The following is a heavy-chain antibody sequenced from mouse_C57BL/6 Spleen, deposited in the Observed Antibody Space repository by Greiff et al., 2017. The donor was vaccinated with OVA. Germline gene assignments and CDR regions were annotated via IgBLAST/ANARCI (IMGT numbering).Heavy chain of an antibody. D-gene: IGHD4-1*01. J-gene: IGHJ4*01. CDR2: ISYDGSN. Sequence: EVQLQQSGPGLVKPSQSLSLTCSVTGYSITSGYYWNWIRQFPGNKLEWMGYISYDGSNNYNPSLKNRISITRDTSKNQFFLKLNSVTTEDTATYYCAREYTGAMDYWGQGTSVTVSS. CDR3: AREYTGAMDY. CDR1: GYSITSGYY. V-gene: IGHV3-6*01.